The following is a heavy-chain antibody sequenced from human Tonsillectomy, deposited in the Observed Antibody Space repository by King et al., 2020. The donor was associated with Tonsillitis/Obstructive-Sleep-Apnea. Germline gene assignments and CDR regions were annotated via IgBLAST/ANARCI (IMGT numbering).Heavy chain of an antibody. V-gene: IGHV4-59*01. CDR1: GGSISSYY. CDR3: ASGIAAANVDY. D-gene: IGHD6-13*01. J-gene: IGHJ4*02. CDR2: IYYSGST. Sequence: QLQESGPGLVKPSETLSLTCTVSGGSISSYYWSWIRQPPGKGLEWIGDIYYSGSTNYNPSLKSRVTISVDTSKNQFSLKLSSVTAADTAVYYCASGIAAANVDYWGQGTLVTVSS.